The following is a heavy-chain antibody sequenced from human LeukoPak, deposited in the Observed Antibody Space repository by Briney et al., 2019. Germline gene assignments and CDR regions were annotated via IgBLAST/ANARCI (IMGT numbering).Heavy chain of an antibody. CDR2: IFRGGST. V-gene: IGHV3-66*01. D-gene: IGHD1-1*01. CDR3: AREGKNMEFDY. Sequence: GGSLRLSCAAAGFTVSSNYMSWVRQAPGKGLEWVSVIFRGGSTYYADSLKGRFTISRDNSKNTLYLQMNSLRVEDTAVYYCAREGKNMEFDYWGQGTLVTVSS. CDR1: GFTVSSNY. J-gene: IGHJ4*02.